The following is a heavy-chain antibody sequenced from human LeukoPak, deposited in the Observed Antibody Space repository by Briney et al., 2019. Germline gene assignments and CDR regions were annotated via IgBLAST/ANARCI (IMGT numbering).Heavy chain of an antibody. D-gene: IGHD6-13*01. J-gene: IGHJ3*02. CDR1: GASISTYY. V-gene: IGHV4-59*01. CDR2: IYYSGST. CDR3: ARGIAAAGHAFDI. Sequence: SETLSLTCTVSGASISTYYWTWIRQPPGKGLEWIGYIYYSGSTNYNPSLKSRVTISVDTSKSHFSLKLSSMTAADTAVYYCARGIAAAGHAFDIWGQGTMVTVSS.